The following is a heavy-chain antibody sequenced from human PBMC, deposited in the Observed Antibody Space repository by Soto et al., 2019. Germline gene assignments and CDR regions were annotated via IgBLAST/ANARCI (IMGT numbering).Heavy chain of an antibody. D-gene: IGHD5-12*01. V-gene: IGHV3-21*01. CDR3: TKDIAEGATALDC. CDR1: GFSFSSYS. J-gene: IGHJ4*02. CDR2: ISKSGKYI. Sequence: GGSLRLSCAASGFSFSSYSLNWVRQAPGKGLEWVSSISKSGKYIFYGDSVRGRFTISRDNARNLVFLQMNSLRAEDTAIYYCTKDIAEGATALDCWGQGTLVTVSS.